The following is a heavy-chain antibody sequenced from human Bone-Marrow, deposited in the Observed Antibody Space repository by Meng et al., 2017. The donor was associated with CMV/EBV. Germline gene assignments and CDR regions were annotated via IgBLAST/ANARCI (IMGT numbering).Heavy chain of an antibody. CDR2: IYSGGST. CDR3: ARGSAANSSWYAYPLDY. V-gene: IGHV3-53*01. D-gene: IGHD2-2*01. CDR1: GFTVSSHY. J-gene: IGHJ4*02. Sequence: GESLKISCTASGFTVSSHYMTWVRQAPGRGLEWVSVIYSGGSTFYADSVKGRFTISRDNSRNRLYLQMNSLRAEDTAIYYCARGSAANSSWYAYPLDYWGQGTPVTVSS.